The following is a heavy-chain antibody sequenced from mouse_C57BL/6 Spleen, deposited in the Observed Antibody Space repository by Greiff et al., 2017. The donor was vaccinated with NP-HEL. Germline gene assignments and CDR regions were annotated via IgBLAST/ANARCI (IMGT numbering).Heavy chain of an antibody. CDR1: GYTFTDYY. Sequence: VQLQQSGPELVKPGASVKISCKASGYTFTDYYMNWVKQSPGQSLEWIGDINPNNGGTSYNQKFKGKATLTVDKSSSTAYMELRRLTSEDSAVYYCASEGSSGCGFDYWGQGTLVTVSA. J-gene: IGHJ3*01. D-gene: IGHD3-2*02. V-gene: IGHV1-26*01. CDR3: ASEGSSGCGFDY. CDR2: INPNNGGT.